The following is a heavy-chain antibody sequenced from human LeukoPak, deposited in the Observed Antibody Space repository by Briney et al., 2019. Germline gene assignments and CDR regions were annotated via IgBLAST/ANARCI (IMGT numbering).Heavy chain of an antibody. D-gene: IGHD3-10*01. J-gene: IGHJ4*02. CDR2: ISGSGGST. V-gene: IGHV3-23*01. CDR1: GFTFSSYA. Sequence: GGPLRLSCTASGFTFSSYAMSWVRQAPGKGLEWVSAISGSGGSTYYADSVKGRFTISRDNSKNTLYLQMNSLRAEDTAVYYCAKDLGVRGGYYYDNCGQGTVVTVSA. CDR3: AKDLGVRGGYYYDN.